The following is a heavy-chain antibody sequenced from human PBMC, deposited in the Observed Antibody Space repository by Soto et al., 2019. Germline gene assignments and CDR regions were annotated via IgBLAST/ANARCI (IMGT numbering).Heavy chain of an antibody. CDR3: TRLPARSSKDGFDI. D-gene: IGHD6-6*01. CDR2: ISQDGSER. CDR1: GFTFSDYW. J-gene: IGHJ3*02. V-gene: IGHV3-7*05. Sequence: GGSLRLSCAASGFTFSDYWMTWVRHAPGKGLEWVASISQDGSERYSVGSVRGRLTISRDNARNSLSLQMNSLRAEDTAVYYCTRLPARSSKDGFDIRGQGTMVTVSS.